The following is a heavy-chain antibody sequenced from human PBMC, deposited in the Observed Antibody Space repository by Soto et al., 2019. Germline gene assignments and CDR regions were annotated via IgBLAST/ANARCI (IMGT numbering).Heavy chain of an antibody. V-gene: IGHV4-34*02. J-gene: IGHJ4*02. CDR3: ARGEAYSNYPAR. CDR1: GESFSGYY. CDR2: THHSGST. D-gene: IGHD4-4*01. Sequence: QVQLQQWGARLLKPSETLSLTCTFSGESFSGYYWNWIRQSPGKGLEWVGETHHSGSTNYNPSLKGRATISLDMSKNQLSLKLSSVTAADTAIYYCARGEAYSNYPARWGQGSLVTVSS.